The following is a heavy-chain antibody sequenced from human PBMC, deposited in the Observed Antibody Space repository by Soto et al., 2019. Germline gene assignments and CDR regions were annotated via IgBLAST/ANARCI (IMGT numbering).Heavy chain of an antibody. CDR3: ARHAPPQLERLEWAVSWFDP. J-gene: IGHJ5*02. V-gene: IGHV4-59*08. Sequence: SETLSLTCTVSGGSISGYYWSWIRQPPGKGLGWIGYIYYSGSTNYNPSLKSRVTISVDTSKNQFSLKLSSVTAADTAVYYCARHAPPQLERLEWAVSWFDPWGQGTLVTVSS. CDR1: GGSISGYY. D-gene: IGHD1-1*01. CDR2: IYYSGST.